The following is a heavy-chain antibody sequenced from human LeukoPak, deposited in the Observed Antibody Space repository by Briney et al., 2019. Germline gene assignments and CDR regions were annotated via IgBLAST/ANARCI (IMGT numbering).Heavy chain of an antibody. CDR3: AKGAAAGHLTDAFDI. J-gene: IGHJ3*02. CDR2: ISSSGSTI. V-gene: IGHV3-11*01. CDR1: GFTFSDYY. D-gene: IGHD6-13*01. Sequence: GGSLRLSCAASGFTFSDYYMSWIRQAPGKGLEWVSYISSSGSTIYYADSVKGRFTISRDNAKNSLYLQMNSLRAEDTAVYYCAKGAAAGHLTDAFDIWGRGTMVTVSS.